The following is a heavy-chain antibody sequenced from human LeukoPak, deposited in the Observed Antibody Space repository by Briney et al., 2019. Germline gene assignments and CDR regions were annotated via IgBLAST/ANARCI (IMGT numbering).Heavy chain of an antibody. V-gene: IGHV4-61*02. J-gene: IGHJ4*02. CDR3: ARHDALAGKYFDY. CDR2: IYSSGST. D-gene: IGHD1-1*01. Sequence: SETLSLTCTVSGGSISSGSYYWSWIRQPAGKGLEWVGRIYSSGSTNYNPSFKSRVTISVDTSKSQISLKLSSVTAADTAVYYCARHDALAGKYFDYWGQGTLVTVSS. CDR1: GGSISSGSYY.